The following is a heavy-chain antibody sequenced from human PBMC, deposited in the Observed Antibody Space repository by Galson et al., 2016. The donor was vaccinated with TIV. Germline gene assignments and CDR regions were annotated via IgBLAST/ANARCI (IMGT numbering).Heavy chain of an antibody. CDR2: IKNKIDGGTT. Sequence: SLRLSCAASGFTFSNVWMNWFRQAPGMGLEWVGRIKNKIDGGTTDYGAPVKGGFTISRDDSKSTVYLQMNSLNSEDTGVYYCATWDYHDNWFHPWGQGTLVTVSS. V-gene: IGHV3-15*01. CDR1: GFTFSNVW. D-gene: IGHD1-7*01. CDR3: ATWDYHDNWFHP. J-gene: IGHJ5*02.